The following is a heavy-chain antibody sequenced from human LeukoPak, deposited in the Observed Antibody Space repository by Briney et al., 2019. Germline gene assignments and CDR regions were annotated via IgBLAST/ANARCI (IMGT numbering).Heavy chain of an antibody. CDR2: ISAGGGNI. Sequence: GGSLRLSCAASGFTFSSYAMSWVRQAPGKGLEWVSAISAGGGNIYYADSVKGRFTISRDNSKNTLWLQMDSLRAEDTAVYYCAKRGILTGSYTHFDYWGQGTLVTVSS. V-gene: IGHV3-23*01. J-gene: IGHJ4*02. CDR3: AKRGILTGSYTHFDY. CDR1: GFTFSSYA. D-gene: IGHD3-9*01.